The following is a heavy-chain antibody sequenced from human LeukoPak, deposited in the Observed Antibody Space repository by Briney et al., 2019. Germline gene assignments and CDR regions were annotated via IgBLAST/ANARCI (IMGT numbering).Heavy chain of an antibody. CDR1: GGSVSSGSYY. Sequence: PSETLSLTCTVSGGSVSSGSYYWSWIRQPAGKGLEWIGRIYTSGSTNYNPSLKSRVTISLDTSTNQFSLNLSSVTAADTAVYYCARSIVGATFPLGYWGQGALLTVSS. CDR3: ARSIVGATFPLGY. V-gene: IGHV4-61*02. CDR2: IYTSGST. D-gene: IGHD1-26*01. J-gene: IGHJ4*02.